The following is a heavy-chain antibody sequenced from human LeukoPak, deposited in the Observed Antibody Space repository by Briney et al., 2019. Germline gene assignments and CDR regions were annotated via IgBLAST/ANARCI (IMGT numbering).Heavy chain of an antibody. V-gene: IGHV3-7*01. CDR2: IKSDGSDK. D-gene: IGHD2-15*01. Sequence: PGGSLRLSCAASGFTFSHYWRSWVRQAPWKGLEWVANIKSDGSDKYYVDSVKGRFTISRDNAKNTLYLQMDSVGAEDTSVYYCAREDMWAFDMWGQGTMVTVSS. CDR1: GFTFSHYW. J-gene: IGHJ3*02. CDR3: AREDMWAFDM.